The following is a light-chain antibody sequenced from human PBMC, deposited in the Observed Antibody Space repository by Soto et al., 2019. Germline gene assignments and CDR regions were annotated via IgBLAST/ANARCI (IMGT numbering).Light chain of an antibody. V-gene: IGKV1-5*03. CDR2: KAS. Sequence: IQMTQSTSSLSASVGDRVTITCRASQSVRNYLNWYQWEPGKAPKLLIYKASTLKSGVPSRFSGSGSGTEFTLTISSLQPDDFATYYCQHYNSYSEAFGQGTIVDIK. J-gene: IGKJ1*01. CDR3: QHYNSYSEA. CDR1: QSVRNY.